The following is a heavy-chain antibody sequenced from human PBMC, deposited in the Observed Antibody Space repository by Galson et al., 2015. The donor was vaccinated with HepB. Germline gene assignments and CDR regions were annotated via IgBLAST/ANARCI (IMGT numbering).Heavy chain of an antibody. CDR3: GRGGFRAVAGTKGDY. J-gene: IGHJ4*02. Sequence: SLRLSCAASRFSVSDYAMYWVRQAPGKGLEWVAVTSYDGSNSYYGDFVRGRFTISRDNSKHTLYLQMKSVRTEDTAVYYCGRGGFRAVAGTKGDYWGQGTLVTVSS. V-gene: IGHV3-30-3*01. D-gene: IGHD6-19*01. CDR2: TSYDGSNS. CDR1: RFSVSDYA.